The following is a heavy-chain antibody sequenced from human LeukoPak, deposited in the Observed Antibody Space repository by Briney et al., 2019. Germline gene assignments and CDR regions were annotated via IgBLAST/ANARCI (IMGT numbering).Heavy chain of an antibody. CDR1: GYTFTSYD. Sequence: SVKVSCKASGYTFTSYDINWVRQATGQGLEWMGGIIPIFGTVSYAQKFQGRVTITADESTSTAYMEVSSLRSEDTAVYYCARDDGRYIDWLGHDAFDIWGQGTMVTVSS. CDR2: IIPIFGTV. CDR3: ARDDGRYIDWLGHDAFDI. D-gene: IGHD3-9*01. V-gene: IGHV1-69*13. J-gene: IGHJ3*02.